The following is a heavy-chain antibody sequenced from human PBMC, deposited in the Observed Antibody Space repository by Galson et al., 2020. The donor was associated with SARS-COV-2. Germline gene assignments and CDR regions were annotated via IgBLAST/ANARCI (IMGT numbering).Heavy chain of an antibody. V-gene: IGHV3-13*01. Sequence: GETMKISCAASGFTISTYGMHWVRQTIGKGLEWVSTIGTAGHTYYAGSVKGRFTISRENAKNSLYLQMNSLRAGDTAVYDCARGGNYYYGSGSWYFDLWGRGTLVTVSS. D-gene: IGHD3-10*01. CDR2: IGTAGHT. CDR3: ARGGNYYYGSGSWYFDL. CDR1: GFTISTYG. J-gene: IGHJ2*01.